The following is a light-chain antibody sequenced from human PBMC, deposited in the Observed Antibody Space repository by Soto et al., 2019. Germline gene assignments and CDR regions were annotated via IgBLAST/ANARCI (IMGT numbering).Light chain of an antibody. J-gene: IGKJ1*01. CDR3: QHSYSYPPGT. Sequence: DIQMTQSPSSLSASVGDRVTISCRASQSISTYLNWSQQKPGTAPSLLIYRASTVKTGVPPRFSGSGSGRDFTLTSSSLRPDDIATYFCQHSYSYPPGTFGSGTQGEV. V-gene: IGKV1-39*01. CDR1: QSISTY. CDR2: RAS.